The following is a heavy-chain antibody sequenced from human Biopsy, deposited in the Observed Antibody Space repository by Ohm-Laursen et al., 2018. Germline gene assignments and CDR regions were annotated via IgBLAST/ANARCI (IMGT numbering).Heavy chain of an antibody. D-gene: IGHD3-3*01. CDR3: ARDLLEWSLPS. CDR2: IYPNSGDT. V-gene: IGHV1-2*02. CDR1: GDAFLGYY. J-gene: IGHJ4*02. Sequence: ASSVKVSCNAFGDAFLGYYLHWVRQAPGQGLEWMGSIYPNSGDTDFAQKFQGRVSMTRDTSVSTAYLELSSLRSDDTAIYYCARDLLEWSLPSWGQGTLVTVSS.